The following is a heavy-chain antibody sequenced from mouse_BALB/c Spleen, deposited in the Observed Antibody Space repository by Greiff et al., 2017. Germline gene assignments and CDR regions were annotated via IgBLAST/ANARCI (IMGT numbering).Heavy chain of an antibody. CDR1: GFSLTSYG. J-gene: IGHJ3*01. Sequence: VQVVESGPGLVAPSQSLSITCTVSGFSLTSYGVHWVRQPPGKGLEWLGVIWAGGSTNYNSALMSRLSISKDNSKSQVFLKMNSLQTDDTAMYYCARDRGYPAWFAYWGQGTLVTVSA. CDR3: ARDRGYPAWFAY. CDR2: IWAGGST. V-gene: IGHV2-9*02. D-gene: IGHD2-2*01.